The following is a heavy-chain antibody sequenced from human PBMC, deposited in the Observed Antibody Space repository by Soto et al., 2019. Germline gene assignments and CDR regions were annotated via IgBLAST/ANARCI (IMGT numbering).Heavy chain of an antibody. CDR2: INPSGGST. V-gene: IGHV1-46*01. CDR1: GYAFTSYY. Sequence: ASVTVSCQASGYAFTSYYMHWVRQAPGQGLEWMGIINPSGGSTSYAQKFQGRVTMTRDTSTSTVYMELSSLRSEDTAVYYCARDRSPTAVAGFTNWFDPWGQGTLVTVSS. D-gene: IGHD6-19*01. CDR3: ARDRSPTAVAGFTNWFDP. J-gene: IGHJ5*02.